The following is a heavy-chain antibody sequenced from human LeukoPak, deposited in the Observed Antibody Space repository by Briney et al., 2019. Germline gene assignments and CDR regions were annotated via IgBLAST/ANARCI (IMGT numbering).Heavy chain of an antibody. CDR2: IIPIFGTA. V-gene: IGHV1-69*05. CDR3: AREGIFEDYYDSSGFDY. D-gene: IGHD3-22*01. Sequence: SVKVSRKASGGTFSSYAISWVRQAPGQGLEWMGGIIPIFGTANYAQKFQGRVTITTDESTSTAYMELSSLRSEDTAVYYCAREGIFEDYYDSSGFDYWGQGTLVTVSS. J-gene: IGHJ4*02. CDR1: GGTFSSYA.